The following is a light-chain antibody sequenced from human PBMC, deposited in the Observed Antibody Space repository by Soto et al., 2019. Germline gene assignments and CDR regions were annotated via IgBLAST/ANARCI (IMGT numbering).Light chain of an antibody. Sequence: QSALTQPASVSGSPGQSFTISCTGTTSDVGGYNYVSWYQQHPGKVPKLLIHEVSNRPSGVSNRFSGSKSGNTASLTISGLQAEDEADYYCLSKTSSISYVFGTGTKLTVL. CDR3: LSKTSSISYV. V-gene: IGLV2-14*01. CDR2: EVS. J-gene: IGLJ1*01. CDR1: TSDVGGYNY.